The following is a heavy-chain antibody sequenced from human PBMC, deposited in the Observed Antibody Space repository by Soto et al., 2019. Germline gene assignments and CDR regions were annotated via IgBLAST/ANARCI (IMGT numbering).Heavy chain of an antibody. Sequence: QVQLVQSGAEEKKPGASVKVSCKASGYTFTSYAMRWVRQAPGQGLEWMGWINAGNGKTKYAQKFQGRVNITRDTSESEANMERSSMRADDTAVYYCARSSGYYYWADYWGQGTLVTVSS. J-gene: IGHJ4*02. V-gene: IGHV1-3*05. D-gene: IGHD3-22*01. CDR2: INAGNGKT. CDR3: ARSSGYYYWADY. CDR1: GYTFTSYA.